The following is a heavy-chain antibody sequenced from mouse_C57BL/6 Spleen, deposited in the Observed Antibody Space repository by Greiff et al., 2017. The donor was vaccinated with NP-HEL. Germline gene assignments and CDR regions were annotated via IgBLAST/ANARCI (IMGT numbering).Heavy chain of an antibody. Sequence: VKLQQPGTELVKPGASVKLSCKASGYTFTSYWMHWVKQRPGQGLEWIGNINPSNGGTNYNEKFKSKATLTVDKSSSTAYMQLSSLTSEDSAVYYCARENYYDLYFDVWGTGTTVTVSS. D-gene: IGHD2-4*01. V-gene: IGHV1-53*01. CDR2: INPSNGGT. CDR1: GYTFTSYW. CDR3: ARENYYDLYFDV. J-gene: IGHJ1*03.